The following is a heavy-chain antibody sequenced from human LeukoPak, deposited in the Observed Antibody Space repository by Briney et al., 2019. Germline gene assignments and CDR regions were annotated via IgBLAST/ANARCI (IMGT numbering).Heavy chain of an antibody. J-gene: IGHJ4*02. CDR3: ARLGDYVWGRRVAYYFDY. D-gene: IGHD3-16*01. CDR2: IYYSGST. Sequence: PSETLSLTCTASGGSISSYYWSWIRQPPGKGLEWIGYIYYSGSTNYNPSLKSRVTISVDTSKNQFSLKLSSVTAADTAVYYCARLGDYVWGRRVAYYFDYWGQGTLVTVSS. V-gene: IGHV4-59*08. CDR1: GGSISSYY.